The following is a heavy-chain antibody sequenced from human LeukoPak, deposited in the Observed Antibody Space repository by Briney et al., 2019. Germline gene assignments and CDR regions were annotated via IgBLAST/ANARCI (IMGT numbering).Heavy chain of an antibody. CDR2: ISSSSSYI. CDR3: ARDLYYYDSSGYKHRVFDY. V-gene: IGHV3-21*01. J-gene: IGHJ4*02. Sequence: GGSLRLSCAASGFTFSSYSMNWVRQAPGKGLEWVSSISSSSSYIYYADSVKGRFTISRDNAKNSPYLQMNSLRAEDTAVYYCARDLYYYDSSGYKHRVFDYWGQGTLVTVSS. CDR1: GFTFSSYS. D-gene: IGHD3-22*01.